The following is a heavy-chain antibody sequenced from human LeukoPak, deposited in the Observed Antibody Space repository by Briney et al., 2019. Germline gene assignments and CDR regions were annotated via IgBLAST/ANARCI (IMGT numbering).Heavy chain of an antibody. CDR1: GGAFSSYA. CDR3: AREEGDYYDSSGLPD. V-gene: IGHV1-69*04. Sequence: SVKVSCKASGGAFSSYAISWVRQAPGQGLEWMGRIIPILGIANYAQKFQGRVTITADKSTSTAYMELSSLRSEDTAVYYCAREEGDYYDSSGLPDWGQGTLVTVSS. J-gene: IGHJ4*02. D-gene: IGHD3-22*01. CDR2: IIPILGIA.